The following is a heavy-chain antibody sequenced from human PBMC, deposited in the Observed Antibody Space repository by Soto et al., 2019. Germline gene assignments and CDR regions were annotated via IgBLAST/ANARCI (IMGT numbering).Heavy chain of an antibody. Sequence: QVQLVQSGAEVKKPGSSVKVSCKASGGTFSGYAISWVRQAPGQGLEWMGGIIPIFGTANYAQKFQGRVTITADESTSTAYMELSSLRSEDTAVYYCARVERGYYDSSGPTNWFDPWGQGTLVTVSS. CDR1: GGTFSGYA. J-gene: IGHJ5*02. CDR2: IIPIFGTA. CDR3: ARVERGYYDSSGPTNWFDP. D-gene: IGHD3-22*01. V-gene: IGHV1-69*01.